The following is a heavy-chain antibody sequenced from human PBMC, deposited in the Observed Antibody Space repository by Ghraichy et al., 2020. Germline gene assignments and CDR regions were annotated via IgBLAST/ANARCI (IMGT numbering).Heavy chain of an antibody. CDR1: GFSFSTYW. Sequence: GGSLRLSCAASGFSFSTYWMHWVRQAPGKGLVWVSRINLDGSRTTNADSVKGRFTISRDNAKNTLSLQMNSLRVEDTAVYSCARSPNRGGSIFDSWGQGTLVTVSS. CDR3: ARSPNRGGSIFDS. V-gene: IGHV3-74*01. CDR2: INLDGSRT. J-gene: IGHJ4*02. D-gene: IGHD3-16*01.